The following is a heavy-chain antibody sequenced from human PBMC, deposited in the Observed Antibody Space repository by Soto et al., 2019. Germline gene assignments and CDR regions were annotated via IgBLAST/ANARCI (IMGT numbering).Heavy chain of an antibody. Sequence: QVQLVQSGAEVKKPGASVKVSCKASGYTFTSYGISWVRQAPGQGLEWMGWISAYNGNTNYAQKLQGRVTLTTDTSTSTAYMELRSLRADDTAVDYCASDAYGGTACGGDAYDIWGQGTMVTVSS. J-gene: IGHJ3*02. D-gene: IGHD4-17*01. CDR2: ISAYNGNT. CDR1: GYTFTSYG. V-gene: IGHV1-18*01. CDR3: ASDAYGGTACGGDAYDI.